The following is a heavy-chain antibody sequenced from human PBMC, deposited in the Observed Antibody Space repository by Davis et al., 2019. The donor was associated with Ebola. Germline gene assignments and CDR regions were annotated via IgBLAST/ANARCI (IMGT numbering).Heavy chain of an antibody. J-gene: IGHJ6*02. CDR2: INHSGST. Sequence: SETLSLTCAVYGGSFSGYYWSWIRQPPGKGLEWIGEINHSGSTNYNPSLKSRVTISVDTSKNQFSLKLSSVTAADTAVYYCARGAVGALNGMDVWGQGTTVTVSS. CDR1: GGSFSGYY. V-gene: IGHV4-34*01. CDR3: ARGAVGALNGMDV. D-gene: IGHD1-26*01.